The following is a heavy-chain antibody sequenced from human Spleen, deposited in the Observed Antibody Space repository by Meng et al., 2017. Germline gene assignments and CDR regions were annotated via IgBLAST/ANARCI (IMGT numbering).Heavy chain of an antibody. CDR1: GMNFRNPW. Sequence: VEVVKPGASVERTGGSRRHSCAASGMNFRNPWTTLGRQCTGKRLAWNGRIKSTVNGGTVDYAATEKGRFIISRDDSDNTFYLQMNSLKTEDTAGYCCSGHVDYWGHGTLVTVSS. CDR2: IKSTVNGGTV. V-gene: IGHV3-15*02. CDR3: SGHVDY. J-gene: IGHJ4*01.